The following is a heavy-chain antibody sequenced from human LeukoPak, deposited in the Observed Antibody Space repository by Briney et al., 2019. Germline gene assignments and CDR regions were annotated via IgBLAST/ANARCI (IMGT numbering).Heavy chain of an antibody. Sequence: RTGGSLRLSCAASGFTFSSYWMSWVRQAPGKGLEWVANIKQDGSEKYYVDSVKGRFTISRDNAKNSLYLQMNSLRAEDTAVYYCARDWWGIVVVPAAIRGAFDIWGQGTMVTVSS. J-gene: IGHJ3*02. V-gene: IGHV3-7*01. CDR3: ARDWWGIVVVPAAIRGAFDI. D-gene: IGHD2-2*01. CDR1: GFTFSSYW. CDR2: IKQDGSEK.